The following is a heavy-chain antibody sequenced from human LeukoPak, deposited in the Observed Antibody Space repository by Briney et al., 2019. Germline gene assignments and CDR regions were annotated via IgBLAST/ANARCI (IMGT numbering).Heavy chain of an antibody. V-gene: IGHV3-11*04. D-gene: IGHD2-2*01. CDR3: ARDFGDIVVVPAALYYYYYYMDV. J-gene: IGHJ6*03. CDR2: ISSSGSTI. CDR1: GFTFSDYY. Sequence: PGGSLRLSCAASGFTFSDYYMSWIRQAPGKGLEWISYISSSGSTIYYADSVKGRFTISRDNAKNSLYLQMNSLRAEDTAVYYCARDFGDIVVVPAALYYYYYYMDVWGKGTTVTVSS.